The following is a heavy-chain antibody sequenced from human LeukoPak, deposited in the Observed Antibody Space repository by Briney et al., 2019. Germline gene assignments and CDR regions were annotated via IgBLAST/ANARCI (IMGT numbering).Heavy chain of an antibody. CDR1: GFTFSYYG. V-gene: IGHV3-23*01. J-gene: IGHJ4*02. CDR2: ITGSGGNT. CDR3: AKWGDYDVLTGYYVSDY. D-gene: IGHD3-9*01. Sequence: GLTLGLSRAASGFTFSYYGMRWVRQAQGKGLEWVSAITGSGGNTYYADSVKGRFTISRDNSKNTLYLKMNSLRAEDTAVYYCAKWGDYDVLTGYYVSDYWGQGTLVTVSS.